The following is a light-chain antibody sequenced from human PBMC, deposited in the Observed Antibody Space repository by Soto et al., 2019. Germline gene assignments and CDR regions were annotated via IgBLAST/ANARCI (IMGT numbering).Light chain of an antibody. Sequence: IQFTQSPSSLSASVGDRVTITCRASQGISSYLVWYQQKPGKAPKLLIYTASTLQSGVPSRFSGGGSGTDFTLTISSLQPEDFATYYCQQLNSYPLTFGGGTKVDIK. CDR2: TAS. V-gene: IGKV1-9*01. J-gene: IGKJ4*01. CDR1: QGISSY. CDR3: QQLNSYPLT.